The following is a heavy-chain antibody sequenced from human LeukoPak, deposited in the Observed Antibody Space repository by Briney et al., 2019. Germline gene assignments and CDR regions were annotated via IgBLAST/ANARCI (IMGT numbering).Heavy chain of an antibody. V-gene: IGHV4-59*07. J-gene: IGHJ4*02. D-gene: IGHD5-24*01. CDR3: ARRDGYFDY. CDR2: IYYSGST. Sequence: PSDTLSLTCTVGGGSISRYYWSWIRQPPGRGLQWIGYIYYSGSTNYNPSLKSRVTISVDTSKNQFSLKLSSVTAADTAVYYCARRDGYFDYWGQGTLVTVSS. CDR1: GGSISRYY.